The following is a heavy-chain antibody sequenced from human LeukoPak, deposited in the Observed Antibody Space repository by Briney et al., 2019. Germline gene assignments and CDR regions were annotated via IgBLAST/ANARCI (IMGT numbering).Heavy chain of an antibody. CDR3: ARALEYYYDSSGYYEKPYYFDY. D-gene: IGHD3-22*01. CDR2: IYSGGST. V-gene: IGHV3-53*01. Sequence: PGGSLRLSCAASGFTVSSNYMSWVRQAPGKGLEWVSVIYSGGSTYYADSVKGRFTISRDNSKNTLYLQMNSLRAEDTAVYYCARALEYYYDSSGYYEKPYYFDYWGQGTLVTVSS. J-gene: IGHJ4*02. CDR1: GFTVSSNY.